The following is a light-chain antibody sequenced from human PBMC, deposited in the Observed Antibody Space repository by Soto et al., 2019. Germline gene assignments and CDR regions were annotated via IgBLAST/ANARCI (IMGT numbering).Light chain of an antibody. J-gene: IGKJ4*01. CDR2: DAS. CDR1: QDISNY. CDR3: QHYDNVPLT. V-gene: IGKV1-33*01. Sequence: DIQMTQSPPSLSASVGDRVTITCQASQDISNYLNWYQHKVGKAPKLLIYDASNLETGVPSRFSGSGSGTDFTFTISSLQPEDLATYYCQHYDNVPLTFGGGTKVEIK.